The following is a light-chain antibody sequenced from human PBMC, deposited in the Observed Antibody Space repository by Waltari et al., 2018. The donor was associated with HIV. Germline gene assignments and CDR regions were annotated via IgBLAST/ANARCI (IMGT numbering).Light chain of an antibody. Sequence: QSALTQPPSVSGSPGQSVTISCTGTSSDVGSYNRVPWYQHTPGTAPKLMIYEVSNRPSGVPDRFSGSKSGNTASLTISGLQAEDEADYYCSSYTSSRRVFGGGTKLTVL. CDR2: EVS. J-gene: IGLJ3*02. CDR1: SSDVGSYNR. CDR3: SSYTSSRRV. V-gene: IGLV2-18*02.